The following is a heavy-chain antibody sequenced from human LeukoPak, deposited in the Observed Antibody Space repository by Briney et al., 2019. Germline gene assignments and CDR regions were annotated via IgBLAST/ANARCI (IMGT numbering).Heavy chain of an antibody. CDR3: AGGATPGVF. CDR1: GGSFSGYY. Sequence: SETLSLTCGVYGGSFSGYYWTWIRQPPGKGLEWIGEINHSGSTNYIPSLKSRVTMSLDTSKNQFSLKLTSVTAADTAVYYCAGGATPGVFWGQGTPVTVSS. D-gene: IGHD3-10*01. CDR2: INHSGST. V-gene: IGHV4-34*01. J-gene: IGHJ4*02.